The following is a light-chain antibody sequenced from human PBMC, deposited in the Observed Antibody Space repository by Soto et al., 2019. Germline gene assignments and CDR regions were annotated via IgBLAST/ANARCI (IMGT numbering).Light chain of an antibody. J-gene: IGLJ3*02. CDR3: SSYTGSSTLGV. CDR1: SSDVGGYNY. CDR2: EVS. Sequence: QSALTQPASVSGSPGQSITISCTGSSSDVGGYNYVSWYQQHPGKAPKLMIYEVSNRPSGVSHRFSGSKSGNTASLTISGRQPEDEADYYCSSYTGSSTLGVFGGGTKLTVL. V-gene: IGLV2-14*01.